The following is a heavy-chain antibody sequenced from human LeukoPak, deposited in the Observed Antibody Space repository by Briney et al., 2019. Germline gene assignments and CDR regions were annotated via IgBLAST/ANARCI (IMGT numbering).Heavy chain of an antibody. D-gene: IGHD3-10*01. J-gene: IGHJ3*02. Sequence: SETLSLTCTVSGGSISSYYWSWIRQPAGKGLEWIGRIYTSGSTNYNPSLESRVTMSVDTSKNQFSLKLSSVNAADTAVYYCARVWEGPRITMVRGVLVAFDIWGQGTMVTVSS. CDR1: GGSISSYY. CDR2: IYTSGST. V-gene: IGHV4-4*07. CDR3: ARVWEGPRITMVRGVLVAFDI.